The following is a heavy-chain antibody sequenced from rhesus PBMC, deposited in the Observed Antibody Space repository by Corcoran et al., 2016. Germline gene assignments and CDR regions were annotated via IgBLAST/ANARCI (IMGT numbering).Heavy chain of an antibody. V-gene: IGHV4-93*02. CDR2: IYGSGRTT. Sequence: QVQLQESGPAVVKPSETLSLTCAGSGGSISSSNWWSWIRQPPGKGLEWIGRIYGSGRTTEYNPSLKSRVTISIDTSKNQFSLKLSSVTAADTAVYYCARVGIVGTVPKLGAFDFWGQGLRVTVSS. J-gene: IGHJ3*01. CDR1: GGSISSSNW. D-gene: IGHD5-24*01. CDR3: ARVGIVGTVPKLGAFDF.